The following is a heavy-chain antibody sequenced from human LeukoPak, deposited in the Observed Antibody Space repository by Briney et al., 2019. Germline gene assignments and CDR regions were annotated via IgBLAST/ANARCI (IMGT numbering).Heavy chain of an antibody. CDR1: GFTFSSYA. Sequence: SGRSLRLSCAASGFTFSSYAMHWVRQAPGKGLEWVAVISYDGSNKYYADSVKGRFTISRDNSKNTLYLQMNSLRAEDTAVYYCAKDEATSCFDPWGQGTLVTVSS. CDR3: AKDEATSCFDP. V-gene: IGHV3-30*04. CDR2: ISYDGSNK. J-gene: IGHJ5*02.